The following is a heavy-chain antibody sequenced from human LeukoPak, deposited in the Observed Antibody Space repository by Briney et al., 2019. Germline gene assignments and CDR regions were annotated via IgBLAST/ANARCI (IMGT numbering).Heavy chain of an antibody. V-gene: IGHV4-39*01. Sequence: SETLSLTCTVSGDSIGSSTYYGGWIRQPPGKGLEWIGSIYYSGSTYYSPSLKSRGTISVDTSTNQFSLKLSSVTAADTAVYYCARRASSWYFDLWGRGTLVTVSS. D-gene: IGHD6-6*01. J-gene: IGHJ2*01. CDR3: ARRASSWYFDL. CDR1: GDSIGSSTYY. CDR2: IYYSGST.